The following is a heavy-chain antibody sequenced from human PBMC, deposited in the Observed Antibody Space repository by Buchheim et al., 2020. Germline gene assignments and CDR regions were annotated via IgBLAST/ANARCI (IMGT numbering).Heavy chain of an antibody. J-gene: IGHJ6*02. V-gene: IGHV4-34*01. CDR2: INHSGST. Sequence: QVQLQQWGAGLLKPSETLSLTCAVYGGSFSGYYWSWIRQPPGKGLEWIGEINHSGSTNYNPSLKSRVTISVDTSKTQFSLKLSSVTAADTAVYYCARDRTFYGDTRGKYYYYGMDVWGQGTT. D-gene: IGHD4-17*01. CDR3: ARDRTFYGDTRGKYYYYGMDV. CDR1: GGSFSGYY.